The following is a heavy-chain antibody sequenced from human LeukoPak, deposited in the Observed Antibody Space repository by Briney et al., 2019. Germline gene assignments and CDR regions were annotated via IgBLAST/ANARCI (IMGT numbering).Heavy chain of an antibody. D-gene: IGHD3-10*01. Sequence: ASVKVSCKASGYTFTGYYMHWVRQAPGQGLEWMGWINPNSGGTNYAQKFQGWVTMTSDTSISTAYMELSRLRSDDTAVYYCARRPRPKWFGDQDNWFDPWGQGTLVTVSS. J-gene: IGHJ5*02. CDR1: GYTFTGYY. CDR3: ARRPRPKWFGDQDNWFDP. CDR2: INPNSGGT. V-gene: IGHV1-2*04.